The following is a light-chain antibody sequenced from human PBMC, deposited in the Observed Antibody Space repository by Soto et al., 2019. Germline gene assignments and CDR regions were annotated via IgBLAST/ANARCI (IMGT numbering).Light chain of an antibody. J-gene: IGKJ1*01. CDR3: QQYNSYSEA. Sequence: DIQINLNPTTLSGSVGHRVTITCRDSQTISSWLAWYHQKPGKSPTLLIYTASTVKCGVPSRFSGSGSGTEFTLTISSLQPDDFATYYCQQYNSYSEAFGQGNKVDTK. CDR1: QTISSW. CDR2: TAS. V-gene: IGKV1-5*03.